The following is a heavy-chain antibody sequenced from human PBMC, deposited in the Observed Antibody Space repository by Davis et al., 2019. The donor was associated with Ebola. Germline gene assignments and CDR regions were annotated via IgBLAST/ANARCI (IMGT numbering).Heavy chain of an antibody. J-gene: IGHJ4*02. CDR2: ITWNSDAK. Sequence: PGGSLRLSCAASGFTFDDHALHWVRQAPGKGLEWVAGITWNSDAKDYADSVKGRFTISRDNTKNSLYLQMNSLRPEDTAFYFCAKDLAEGGYPNYFDYWGQGILVTVSS. CDR1: GFTFDDHA. D-gene: IGHD3-22*01. V-gene: IGHV3-9*01. CDR3: AKDLAEGGYPNYFDY.